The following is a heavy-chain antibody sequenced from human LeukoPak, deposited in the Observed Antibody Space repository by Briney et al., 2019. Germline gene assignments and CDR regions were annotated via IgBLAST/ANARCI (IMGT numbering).Heavy chain of an antibody. Sequence: SQTLSLTCTVSGGSISSGDYYWSWIRQPPGKGLEWIGYIYHSGSTYYNPSLKSRVTISVDRSKNQFSLKLSSVTAADTAVYYCASGYSNSGRFDYWGQGTLVTVSS. CDR3: ASGYSNSGRFDY. V-gene: IGHV4-30-4*01. J-gene: IGHJ4*02. D-gene: IGHD6-6*01. CDR1: GGSISSGDYY. CDR2: IYHSGST.